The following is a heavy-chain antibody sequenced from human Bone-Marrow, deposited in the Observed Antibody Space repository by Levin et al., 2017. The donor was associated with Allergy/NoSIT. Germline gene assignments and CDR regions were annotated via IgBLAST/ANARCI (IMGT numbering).Heavy chain of an antibody. CDR3: ARGSAYSSTHFDY. CDR2: IYSDSSYI. V-gene: IGHV3-21*01. CDR1: GFSFSSYS. J-gene: IGHJ4*02. Sequence: GGSLRLSCAASGFSFSSYSMNWVRQAPGKGLEFISCIYSDSSYIFYADSVKGRFTISRDNAKKSLYLHMDSLRADDTAVYYCARGSAYSSTHFDYWGQGTLLTVSS. D-gene: IGHD6-13*01.